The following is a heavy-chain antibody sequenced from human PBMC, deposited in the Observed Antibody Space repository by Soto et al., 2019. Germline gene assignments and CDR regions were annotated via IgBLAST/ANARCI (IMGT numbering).Heavy chain of an antibody. CDR3: GRSLAVPAIDH. Sequence: ASVKVSCQASGYTFNNYFMHWVRQAHGQGLEWMGIINTSGDTTSYAQRFRGRVTMTRDTSTSTLYMVLSSLTSEDTAVYYCGRSLAVPAIDHWGQGTLVTVS. D-gene: IGHD2-21*02. CDR1: GYTFNNYF. V-gene: IGHV1-46*02. J-gene: IGHJ4*02. CDR2: INTSGDTT.